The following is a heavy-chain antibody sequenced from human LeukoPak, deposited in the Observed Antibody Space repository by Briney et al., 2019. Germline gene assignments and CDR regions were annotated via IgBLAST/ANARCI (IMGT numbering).Heavy chain of an antibody. CDR3: AKGGNSPLSVGFDI. V-gene: IGHV3-23*01. Sequence: GGSLRLSCAASGFTFSSYAMSWVRQAPGKGLEWVSSISGSGGSTYYADSVKGRFTISRDNSKSTLYLQMNSLRAEDTAVYYCAKGGNSPLSVGFDIWGQGTMVTVSS. J-gene: IGHJ3*02. D-gene: IGHD1/OR15-1a*01. CDR1: GFTFSSYA. CDR2: ISGSGGST.